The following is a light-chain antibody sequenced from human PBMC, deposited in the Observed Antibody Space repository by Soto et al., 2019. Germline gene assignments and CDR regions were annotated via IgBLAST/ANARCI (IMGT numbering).Light chain of an antibody. V-gene: IGKV1-8*01. Sequence: AIRMTQPPSSFSASTGDRVTITCRASQGISSYLACYQQKPGKAPKLLIYAASTLQSGVPSRFSGSGSGTDFTLTISCLQSEDFATYYCQQYYSYPTITFGQGTRLAIK. CDR3: QQYYSYPTIT. CDR1: QGISSY. J-gene: IGKJ5*01. CDR2: AAS.